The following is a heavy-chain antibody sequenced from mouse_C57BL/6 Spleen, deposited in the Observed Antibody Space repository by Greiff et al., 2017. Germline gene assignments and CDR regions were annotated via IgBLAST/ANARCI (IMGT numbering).Heavy chain of an antibody. V-gene: IGHV1-80*01. J-gene: IGHJ3*01. Sequence: LVESGAELVKPGASVKISCKASGYAFSSYWMNWVKQRPGKGLEWIGQIYPGDGDTNYNGKFKGKATLTADKSSSTAYMQLSSLTSEDSAVYFCARGGWGVPFAYWGQGTLVTVSA. CDR1: GYAFSSYW. D-gene: IGHD2-3*01. CDR2: IYPGDGDT. CDR3: ARGGWGVPFAY.